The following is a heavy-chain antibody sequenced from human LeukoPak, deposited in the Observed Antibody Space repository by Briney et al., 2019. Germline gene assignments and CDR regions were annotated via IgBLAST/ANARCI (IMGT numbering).Heavy chain of an antibody. CDR1: GFTISSYS. J-gene: IGHJ6*03. Sequence: PGGSLRLSCAASGFTISSYSMNWVRQAPGKGLEWVSYISSSSGTIYYADSVKGRFTISRDNAKNSLYLQMNSLRAEDTAVYYCARVRQTYYYYMDVWGKGTTVTVSS. CDR2: ISSSSGTI. CDR3: ARVRQTYYYYMDV. V-gene: IGHV3-48*04.